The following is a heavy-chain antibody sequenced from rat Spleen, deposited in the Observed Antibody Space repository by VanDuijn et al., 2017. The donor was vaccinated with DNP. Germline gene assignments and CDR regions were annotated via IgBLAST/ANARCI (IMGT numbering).Heavy chain of an antibody. CDR3: ARGDYGN. D-gene: IGHD1-3*01. V-gene: IGHV2-41*01. CDR2: IWTTGDT. CDR1: GFSLTMYH. J-gene: IGHJ2*01. Sequence: QVQLKESGPGLVQPSQTLSLTCTVSGFSLTMYHVHWVRQPPGKGLEWLGLIWTTGDTRYNSALKSRLSFSKDTSKNQVFLKMNSLRPEDTATYYCARGDYGNWGQGVVVTVSS.